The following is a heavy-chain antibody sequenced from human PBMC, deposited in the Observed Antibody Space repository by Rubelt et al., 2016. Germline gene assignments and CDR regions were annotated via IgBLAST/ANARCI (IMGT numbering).Heavy chain of an antibody. J-gene: IGHJ2*01. CDR1: AGPMSTPS. CDR3: ARLGYQTYWYVDL. V-gene: IGHV4-59*11. CDR2: QEFGRT. D-gene: IGHD5-12*01. Sequence: QVYLQESGPGVVKPAETLSLSCTVSAGPMSTPSWIWMRKAPGKELQWIGNQEFGRTNYNPSFNSPATTSVDTSKNQISLKLSSMTAADTAVYYCARLGYQTYWYVDLWGRGTLVTVSS.